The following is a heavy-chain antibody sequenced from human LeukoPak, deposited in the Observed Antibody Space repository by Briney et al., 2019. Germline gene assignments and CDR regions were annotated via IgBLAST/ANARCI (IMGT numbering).Heavy chain of an antibody. V-gene: IGHV3-21*01. CDR2: ISSISSYI. CDR1: GFTSSSYS. D-gene: IGHD3-22*01. Sequence: GGPLRLSCAASGFTSSSYSMNWARQAPGKGLEWVSSISSISSYIYYADSVKGRFTISRDNAKNSLYLQMNSLRAEDTAVYYCARVRSITMIVVVTPDAFDIWGQGTMVTVSS. J-gene: IGHJ3*02. CDR3: ARVRSITMIVVVTPDAFDI.